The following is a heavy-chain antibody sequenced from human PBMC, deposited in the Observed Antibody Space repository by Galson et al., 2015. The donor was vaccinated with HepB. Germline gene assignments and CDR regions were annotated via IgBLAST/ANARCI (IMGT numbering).Heavy chain of an antibody. CDR3: AKQIRPILSEFDY. V-gene: IGHV3-30*18. Sequence: SLRLSCAASGFTFSSYGMHWVRQAPGKGLEWVAVISYDGSNKYYADSVKGRFTISRDNSKNTLYLQMNSLRAEDTAVYYCAKQIRPILSEFDYWGRGTLVTVSS. CDR2: ISYDGSNK. CDR1: GFTFSSYG. J-gene: IGHJ4*02.